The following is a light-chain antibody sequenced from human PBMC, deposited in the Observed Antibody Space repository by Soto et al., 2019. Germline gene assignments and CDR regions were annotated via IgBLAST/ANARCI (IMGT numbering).Light chain of an antibody. Sequence: QSVLAQPASVSGSPGQSITISCTGTSSDVGAFNYVSWYRQHPGKAPKLLIYEVFNRPSGVSDRFSGSKSGNMASLTISGLQAEDEADFYCSSYTRSSLYVFGPGTKVTVL. J-gene: IGLJ1*01. V-gene: IGLV2-14*01. CDR2: EVF. CDR3: SSYTRSSLYV. CDR1: SSDVGAFNY.